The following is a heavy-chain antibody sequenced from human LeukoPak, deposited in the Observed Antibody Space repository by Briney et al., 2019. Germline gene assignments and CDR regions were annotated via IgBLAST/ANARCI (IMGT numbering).Heavy chain of an antibody. Sequence: SETLSLTCTVSGFSISSSSYYWGWIRQPPGKGLEWIGSIYYSGTTYYNPSLNSRITISVDTSKNQFSLKLSSVTAADTAVYYCARHADYRTYYFDYWGQGTLVTVSS. J-gene: IGHJ4*02. CDR3: ARHADYRTYYFDY. V-gene: IGHV4-39*01. CDR1: GFSISSSSYY. CDR2: IYYSGTT. D-gene: IGHD4-11*01.